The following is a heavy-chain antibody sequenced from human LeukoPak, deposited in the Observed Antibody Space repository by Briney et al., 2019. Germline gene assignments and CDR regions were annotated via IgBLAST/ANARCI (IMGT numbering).Heavy chain of an antibody. CDR3: ASFDY. V-gene: IGHV3-9*01. Sequence: PGRSLRLSCAASGFTFDDYAMHWVRQAPGKGLEWVSGISWNSGSIGYADSVKGRFTISRDNAKNSLYLQMNSLRAEDTALYYCASFDYWGQGTLVTVSS. CDR2: ISWNSGSI. CDR1: GFTFDDYA. J-gene: IGHJ4*02.